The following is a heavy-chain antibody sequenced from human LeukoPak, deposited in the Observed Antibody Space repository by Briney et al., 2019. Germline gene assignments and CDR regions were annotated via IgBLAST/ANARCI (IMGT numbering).Heavy chain of an antibody. J-gene: IGHJ2*01. Sequence: GGSLRLSCAASGFTFDDYAMHWVRQAPGKGLEWVSGISWNSGSIGYADSVKGRFTISRDNAKNSLYLQMNSLRAEDTALYYCAKVGNSGWHLWYCDLWGRGTLVTVSS. CDR1: GFTFDDYA. V-gene: IGHV3-9*01. CDR3: AKVGNSGWHLWYCDL. D-gene: IGHD6-19*01. CDR2: ISWNSGSI.